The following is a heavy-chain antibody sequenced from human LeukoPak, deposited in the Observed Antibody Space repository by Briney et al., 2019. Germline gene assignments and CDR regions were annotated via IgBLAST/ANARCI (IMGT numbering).Heavy chain of an antibody. V-gene: IGHV1-69*06. CDR1: GGSFSSHA. CDR3: ARISLAQSSGYYGVQSTHRDI. J-gene: IGHJ3*02. Sequence: SVKVSCKASGGSFSSHAISWVRQAPGQGLEWMGGIIPMFGTTNYAQKFQGRVTITADKYTSTVYMEVNSLRSEDTALYYCARISLAQSSGYYGVQSTHRDIWGQGTLVTVSS. D-gene: IGHD3-22*01. CDR2: IIPMFGTT.